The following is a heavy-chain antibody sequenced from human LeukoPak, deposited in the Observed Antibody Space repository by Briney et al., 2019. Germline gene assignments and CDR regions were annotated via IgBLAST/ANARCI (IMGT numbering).Heavy chain of an antibody. V-gene: IGHV4-59*08. Sequence: SETLSLTCTVSGGSISSYYWSWIRQPPGKGLEWIGYIYYSGSTNYNPSLKSRVTISVDTSKNQFSLKLSSVTAADTAAYYCATGAYCGGDCFDAFDIWGQGTMVTISS. CDR2: IYYSGST. CDR3: ATGAYCGGDCFDAFDI. J-gene: IGHJ3*02. CDR1: GGSISSYY. D-gene: IGHD2-21*01.